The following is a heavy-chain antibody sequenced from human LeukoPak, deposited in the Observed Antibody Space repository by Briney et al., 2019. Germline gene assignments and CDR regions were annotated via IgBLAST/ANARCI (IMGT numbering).Heavy chain of an antibody. CDR1: GFTFSSYE. V-gene: IGHV3-48*03. CDR3: ARRGYNYGVPLDY. D-gene: IGHD5-18*01. J-gene: IGHJ4*02. Sequence: GGSLRLSCAASGFTFSSYERNWVRQAPGKGLEWVSYISSSSSTIYYADSVKGRFTISRDNAKNSLYLQMNSLRTEDTAVYYCARRGYNYGVPLDYWGQGTLVTVSS. CDR2: ISSSSSTI.